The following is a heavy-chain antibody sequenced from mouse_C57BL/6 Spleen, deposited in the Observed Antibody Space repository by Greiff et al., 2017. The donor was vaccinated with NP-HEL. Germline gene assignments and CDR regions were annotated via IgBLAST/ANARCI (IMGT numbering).Heavy chain of an antibody. J-gene: IGHJ2*01. CDR3: AREGGGYFYSDY. D-gene: IGHD2-3*01. CDR1: GYTFTDYN. CDR2: INPNNGGT. Sequence: EVQLQQSGPELVKPGASVKMSCKASGYTFTDYNMHWVKQSHGKSLEWIGYINPNNGGTSYNQKFKGKATLTVDQSSSTAYMELRSLTSEDSAVDYCAREGGGYFYSDYWGQGTTLTVSA. V-gene: IGHV1-22*01.